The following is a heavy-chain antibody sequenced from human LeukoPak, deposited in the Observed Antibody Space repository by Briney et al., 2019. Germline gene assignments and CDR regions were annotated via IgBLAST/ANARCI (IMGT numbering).Heavy chain of an antibody. J-gene: IGHJ4*02. CDR3: ARTAYSSGWYSTAFDY. V-gene: IGHV4-34*01. Sequence: SETLSLTCAVYDGSFSGYYWSWIRQPPGKGLEWIGEINHSGSTNYNPSLKSRVTISVDTSKNQFSLKLSSVTAADTAVYYCARTAYSSGWYSTAFDYWGQGTLVTVSS. D-gene: IGHD6-19*01. CDR2: INHSGST. CDR1: DGSFSGYY.